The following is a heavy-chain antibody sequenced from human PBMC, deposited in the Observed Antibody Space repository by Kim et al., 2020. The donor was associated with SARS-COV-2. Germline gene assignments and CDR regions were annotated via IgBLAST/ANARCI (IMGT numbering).Heavy chain of an antibody. J-gene: IGHJ6*02. CDR1: GYTFTSYG. CDR3: ARDQPPTGIRYSYGSRSQVYYGMDV. CDR2: ISAYNGNT. Sequence: ASVKVSCKASGYTFTSYGISWVRQAPGQGLEWMGWISAYNGNTNYAQKLQGRVTMTTDTSTSTAYMELRSLRSDDTAVYYCARDQPPTGIRYSYGSRSQVYYGMDVWGQGTTVTVSS. D-gene: IGHD5-18*01. V-gene: IGHV1-18*01.